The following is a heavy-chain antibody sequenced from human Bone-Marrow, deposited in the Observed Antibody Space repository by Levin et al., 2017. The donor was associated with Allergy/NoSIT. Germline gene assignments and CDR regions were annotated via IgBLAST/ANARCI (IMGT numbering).Heavy chain of an antibody. J-gene: IGHJ5*02. Sequence: SQTLSLTCSVSGDSIINDYWSWIRHPPGKGLEWIGYIYYSGSTDYNPSLKSRLTLSIDTTNNQFSLKLTSVTTADTAVYFCARAPRFFNWFEPWGQGILVTVSS. CDR3: ARAPRFFNWFEP. D-gene: IGHD3-10*01. CDR1: GDSIINDY. V-gene: IGHV4-59*01. CDR2: IYYSGST.